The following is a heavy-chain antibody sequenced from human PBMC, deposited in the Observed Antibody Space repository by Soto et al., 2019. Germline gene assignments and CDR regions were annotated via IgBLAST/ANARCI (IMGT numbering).Heavy chain of an antibody. J-gene: IGHJ4*02. Sequence: SETLSLTCTVSGDSISSHYWSWIRQPPGKGLEWIGFGSTKYNPSLKSRIRISVDTSKNQFSLNLTSATAADTAVYYCARVSTSASGSYYTLDCWGQGTLVTVSS. CDR1: GDSISSHY. CDR2: GST. V-gene: IGHV4-59*11. CDR3: ARVSTSASGSYYTLDC. D-gene: IGHD3-10*01.